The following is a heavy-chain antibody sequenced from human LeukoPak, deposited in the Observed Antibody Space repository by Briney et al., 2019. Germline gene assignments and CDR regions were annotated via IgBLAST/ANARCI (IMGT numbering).Heavy chain of an antibody. J-gene: IGHJ4*02. V-gene: IGHV1-2*02. CDR2: INPNSGGT. CDR3: ARGLTQLVEYYFDY. CDR1: GYTLTGYY. D-gene: IGHD6-6*01. Sequence: ASVKVSCKASGYTLTGYYMHWVRQAPGQGLEWMGWINPNSGGTNYAQKFQGRVTMTRDTSISTAYMELSRLRSDDTAVYYCARGLTQLVEYYFDYWGQGTLVTVSS.